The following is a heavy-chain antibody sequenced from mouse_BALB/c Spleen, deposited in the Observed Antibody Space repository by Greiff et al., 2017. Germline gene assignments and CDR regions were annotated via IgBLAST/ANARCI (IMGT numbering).Heavy chain of an antibody. CDR2: ISYSGST. CDR3: ARRETGYYFDY. V-gene: IGHV3-2*02. CDR1: GYSITSDYA. Sequence: EVKLLESGPGLVKPSQSLSLTCTVTGYSITSDYAWNWIRQFPGNKLEWMGYISYSGSTSYNPSLKSRISITRDTSKNQFFLQLNSVTTEDTATYYCARRETGYYFDYWGQGTTLTVSS. D-gene: IGHD4-1*01. J-gene: IGHJ2*01.